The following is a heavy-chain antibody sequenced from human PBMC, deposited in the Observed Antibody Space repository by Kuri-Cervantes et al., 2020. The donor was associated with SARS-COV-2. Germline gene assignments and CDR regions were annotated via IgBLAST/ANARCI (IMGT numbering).Heavy chain of an antibody. CDR3: ARLIGYSGYDYSFGYFDY. Sequence: GSLRLSCAVSGGSISSSNWWSWVRQPPGKGLEWIGYIYYSGSTNYNPSLKSRVTISVDTSKNQFSLKLSSVTAADTAVYYCARLIGYSGYDYSFGYFDYWGQGTLVTVSS. V-gene: IGHV4-4*02. J-gene: IGHJ4*02. CDR1: GGSISSSNW. CDR2: IYYSGST. D-gene: IGHD5-12*01.